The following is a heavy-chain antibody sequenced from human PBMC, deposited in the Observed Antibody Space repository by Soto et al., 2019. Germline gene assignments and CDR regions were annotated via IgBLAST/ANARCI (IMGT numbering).Heavy chain of an antibody. Sequence: SETLSLTCTVSGGSVSSGSYYWSWIRQPPGKGLEWIGYIYYSGSTNYNPSLKSRVTISVDTSKNQFSLKLSSVTAADTAVYYCARGSSSTSPDSNWFDPWGQGTLVTVSS. J-gene: IGHJ5*02. D-gene: IGHD2-2*01. CDR2: IYYSGST. CDR1: GGSVSSGSYY. CDR3: ARGSSSTSPDSNWFDP. V-gene: IGHV4-61*01.